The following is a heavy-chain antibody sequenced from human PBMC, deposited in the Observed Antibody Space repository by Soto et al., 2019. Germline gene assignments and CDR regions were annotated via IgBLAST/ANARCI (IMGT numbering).Heavy chain of an antibody. D-gene: IGHD1-26*01. CDR3: AKSTWEPDAFDI. J-gene: IGHJ3*02. CDR2: IYSGGTT. V-gene: IGHV3-66*01. CDR1: GFTFSSYS. Sequence: GGSLRLSCAASGFTFSSYSMNWVRQAPGKGLEWVSVIYSGGTTYYADSVKGRFTISRDNSKNTLYLQMNSLRAEDTAVYYCAKSTWEPDAFDIWGQGTMVTVSS.